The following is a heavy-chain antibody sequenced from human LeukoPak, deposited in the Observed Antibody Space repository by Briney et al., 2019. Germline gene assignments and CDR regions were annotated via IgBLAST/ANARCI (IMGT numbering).Heavy chain of an antibody. J-gene: IGHJ4*02. CDR2: ISSNEYDT. CDR1: GFTFSAYF. Sequence: GGTLRLSCSASGFTFSAYFMHWVRQAPGKGLEYVSSISSNEYDTYYADSVKGRFTISRDNSENTLFLQMSSLRAEDTAVYYCVKDLNGTWSFDYWGQGTLVTVSS. CDR3: VKDLNGTWSFDY. D-gene: IGHD2-8*01. V-gene: IGHV3-64D*06.